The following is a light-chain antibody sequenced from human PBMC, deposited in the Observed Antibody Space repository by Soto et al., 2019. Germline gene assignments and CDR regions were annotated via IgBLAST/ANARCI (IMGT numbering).Light chain of an antibody. V-gene: IGKV3-11*01. CDR3: QQRRFWPLT. CDR1: QNVTYY. CDR2: DAS. Sequence: EVVLTQSPATLSLSPGETATLSCRASQNVTYYLAWYQQKPGQAPRLLIYDASTRVTGIPARFSASGSGTDCTLTISSLEPEDFAVYYCQQRRFWPLTFGGGTNVEVK. J-gene: IGKJ4*01.